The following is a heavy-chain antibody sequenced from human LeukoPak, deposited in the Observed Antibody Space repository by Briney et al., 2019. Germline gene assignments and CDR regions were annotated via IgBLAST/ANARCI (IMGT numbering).Heavy chain of an antibody. J-gene: IGHJ5*02. CDR2: IYHSGST. V-gene: IGHV4-30-2*01. D-gene: IGHD3-10*01. CDR3: ASTMVRGSS. Sequence: SETLSLTCTVSGGSISSGGYYWSWIRQPPGKGLEWIGYIYHSGSTYYNPFLKSRVTISVDRSKNQFSLKLSSVTAADTAVYYCASTMVRGSSWGQGTLVTVSS. CDR1: GGSISSGGYY.